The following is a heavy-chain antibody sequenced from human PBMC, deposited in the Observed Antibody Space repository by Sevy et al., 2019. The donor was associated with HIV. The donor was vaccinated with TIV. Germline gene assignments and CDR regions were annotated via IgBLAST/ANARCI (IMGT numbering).Heavy chain of an antibody. V-gene: IGHV3-23*01. CDR1: GFTFSSYA. D-gene: IGHD5-12*01. CDR3: AKGYDGGYDRGHDS. J-gene: IGHJ4*02. CDR2: ISGSGGRT. Sequence: GGSLRLSCAASGFTFSSYAMSWVRQAPGKGLEWVSGISGSGGRTYYADSVKGRFTISRDNSKNILYLSMNSLRAEDTAVYYCAKGYDGGYDRGHDSWGQVTLVTVSS.